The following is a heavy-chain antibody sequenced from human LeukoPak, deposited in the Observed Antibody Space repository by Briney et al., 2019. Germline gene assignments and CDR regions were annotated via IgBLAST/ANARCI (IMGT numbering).Heavy chain of an antibody. CDR3: TKSGPPDPY. J-gene: IGHJ3*01. Sequence: PGGSLRLSCAASGLTVSTNHMSWVRQAPGEGLEWVSVIYSGAGTNYVDSVKGRFTISRDNSKNMLYLQMNSLRVEDTAMYYCTKSGPPDPYWGQGTMVTVSS. V-gene: IGHV3-53*01. CDR2: IYSGAGT. CDR1: GLTVSTNH.